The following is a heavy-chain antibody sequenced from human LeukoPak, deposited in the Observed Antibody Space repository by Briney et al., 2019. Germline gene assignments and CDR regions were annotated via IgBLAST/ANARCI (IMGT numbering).Heavy chain of an antibody. J-gene: IGHJ4*02. CDR2: ISGSGGST. D-gene: IGHD1-26*01. CDR1: GFTFSSYA. CDR3: AKDLWELYYFDY. Sequence: GGSLRLSCAASGFTFSSYAMSWVRQAPGKGLEWVSAISGSGGSTYYADSVKGRFTISRDNSKNTLYLQMNSLRAKDTAVYYCAKDLWELYYFDYWGQGTLVTVSS. V-gene: IGHV3-23*01.